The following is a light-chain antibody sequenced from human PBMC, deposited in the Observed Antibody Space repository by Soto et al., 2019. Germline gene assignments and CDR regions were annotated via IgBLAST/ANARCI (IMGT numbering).Light chain of an antibody. V-gene: IGLV2-14*03. CDR2: GVT. J-gene: IGLJ1*01. CDR1: ISDIGGSNY. CDR3: SSPTGSSTLV. Sequence: QSVLTQPASVSGSPGQSISISCTGSISDIGGSNYVSWYQQHPGKAPKLLIYGVTGRPPRISDRFSGSKSGTTASLTISGLQADDEADYYCSSPTGSSTLVFGSGTKVTVL.